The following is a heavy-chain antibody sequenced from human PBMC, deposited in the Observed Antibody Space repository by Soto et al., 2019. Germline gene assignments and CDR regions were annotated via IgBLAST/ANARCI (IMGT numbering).Heavy chain of an antibody. CDR1: GFTFSSYG. Sequence: GGSLRLSCADSGFTFSSYGMHWVRQAPGKGLEWVAVISYDGSNKYYADSVKGRFTISRDNSKNTLYLQMNSLRAEDTAVYYCAKVVDSSSKTHYYYYGMDVWGKGTTVTVSS. V-gene: IGHV3-30*18. CDR2: ISYDGSNK. D-gene: IGHD6-6*01. J-gene: IGHJ6*04. CDR3: AKVVDSSSKTHYYYYGMDV.